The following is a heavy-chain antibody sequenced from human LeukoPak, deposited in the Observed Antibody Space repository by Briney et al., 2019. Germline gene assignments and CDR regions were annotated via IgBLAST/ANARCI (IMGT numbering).Heavy chain of an antibody. V-gene: IGHV3-30-3*01. Sequence: GGSLRLSCAASGFTFSSYAMHWVRQAPGEGLEWVAVISYDGSNKYYADSVKGRFTISRDNSKNTLYLQMNSLRAEDTAVYYCARADGWAFDIWGQGTMVTVSS. CDR2: ISYDGSNK. D-gene: IGHD5-24*01. CDR3: ARADGWAFDI. CDR1: GFTFSSYA. J-gene: IGHJ3*02.